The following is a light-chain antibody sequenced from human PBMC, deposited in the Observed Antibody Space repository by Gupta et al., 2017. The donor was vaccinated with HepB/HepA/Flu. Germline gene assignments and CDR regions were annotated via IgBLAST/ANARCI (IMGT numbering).Light chain of an antibody. J-gene: IGLJ2*01. CDR3: CSDASSDTVV. V-gene: IGLV2-11*01. Sequence: QSALTQPRSVSGSPGPSVTIPCTGTSSDVGGYNYVSWYQQHPGKAPILMIDDVSKRPSGVPGRFSASKSGNTASLTISGHEAEEEADYYYCSDASSDTVVFGGGTKLTVL. CDR2: DVS. CDR1: SSDVGGYNY.